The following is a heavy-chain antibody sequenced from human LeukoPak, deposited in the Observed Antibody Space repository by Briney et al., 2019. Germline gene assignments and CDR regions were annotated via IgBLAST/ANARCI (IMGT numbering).Heavy chain of an antibody. CDR1: GFTXSSYA. Sequence: SLXLSCAXSGFTXSSYAMSWVRQAPGXGLEWVSAISGSGGSTYYADSVKGRFTISRDNSKNTLYLQMNSLRAEDTAVYYCAKLVSITIFGVVTEWGQGTLVTVSS. J-gene: IGHJ4*02. CDR3: AKLVSITIFGVVTE. V-gene: IGHV3-23*01. D-gene: IGHD3-3*01. CDR2: ISGSGGST.